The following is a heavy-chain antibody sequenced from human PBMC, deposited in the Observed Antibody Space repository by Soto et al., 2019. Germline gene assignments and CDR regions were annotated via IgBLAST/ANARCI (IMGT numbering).Heavy chain of an antibody. D-gene: IGHD5-18*01. Sequence: KPSETLSLTCTVSGGSISSSSYYWGWIRQPPGKGLEWIGSIYYSGSTYYNPSLKSRVTISVDTSKNQFSLKLSSVTAADTAVYYCAVNGGYSYGLPVDYWGQGTLVTVSS. CDR1: GGSISSSSYY. CDR2: IYYSGST. CDR3: AVNGGYSYGLPVDY. J-gene: IGHJ4*02. V-gene: IGHV4-39*01.